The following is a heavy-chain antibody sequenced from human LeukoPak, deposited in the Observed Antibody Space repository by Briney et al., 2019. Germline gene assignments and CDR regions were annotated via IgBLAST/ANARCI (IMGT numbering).Heavy chain of an antibody. V-gene: IGHV1-2*02. CDR1: GYTFTGYY. CDR3: ARGGSAWDNSFDY. CDR2: IHPTSGGK. Sequence: ASVKDSCKASGYTFTGYYIHWVRQAPGQGLEWMGWIHPTSGGKKYAQKFQGRVTMTRDTSISTAYMELSRLRADDTAVFYCARGGSAWDNSFDYWGQGTLVTVSS. J-gene: IGHJ4*02. D-gene: IGHD6-19*01.